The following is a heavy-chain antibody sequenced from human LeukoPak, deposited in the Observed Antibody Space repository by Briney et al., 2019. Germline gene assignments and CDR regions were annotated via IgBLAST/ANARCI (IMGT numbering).Heavy chain of an antibody. CDR3: ARGATIAVAGTRWFDY. J-gene: IGHJ4*02. V-gene: IGHV1-46*01. D-gene: IGHD6-19*01. CDR1: GYTFTSYY. CDR2: INPSGGST. Sequence: ASVKVSCKASGYTFTSYYMHWVRQAPGQGLEWMGIINPSGGSTSYAQKFQGRVTMTRDMSTSTVYMELSSLRSEDTAVYYCARGATIAVAGTRWFDYWGQGTLVTVSS.